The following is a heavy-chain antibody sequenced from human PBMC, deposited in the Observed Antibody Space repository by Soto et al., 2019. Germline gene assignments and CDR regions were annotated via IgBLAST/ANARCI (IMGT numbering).Heavy chain of an antibody. CDR2: IYYSGST. J-gene: IGHJ5*02. CDR3: ARDPGVGAAAGHLPLLALTLDP. CDR1: GGSVSSGSYY. V-gene: IGHV4-61*01. Sequence: SETLSLTCTVSGGSVSSGSYYWSWIRQPPGKGLEWIGYIYYSGSTNYNPSLKSRVTISVDTSKNQFSLKLSSVTAADTAVYYCARDPGVGAAAGHLPLLALTLDPWGQGTLVTVSS. D-gene: IGHD6-13*01.